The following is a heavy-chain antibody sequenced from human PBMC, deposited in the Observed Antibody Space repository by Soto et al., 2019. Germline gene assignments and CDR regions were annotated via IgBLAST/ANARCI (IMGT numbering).Heavy chain of an antibody. CDR1: GFTFSSYA. Sequence: EVQLLESGGGFVQPGGSLRLSCAASGFTFSSYAMSWVRQAPGKGLEWVSAISGSGGSTYYADSVKGRFTISRDNSKNTLYLQMNSLRAEDTAVYYCAKDGIVGWFGALDYWGQGTLVTVSS. D-gene: IGHD3-10*01. V-gene: IGHV3-23*01. J-gene: IGHJ4*02. CDR3: AKDGIVGWFGALDY. CDR2: ISGSGGST.